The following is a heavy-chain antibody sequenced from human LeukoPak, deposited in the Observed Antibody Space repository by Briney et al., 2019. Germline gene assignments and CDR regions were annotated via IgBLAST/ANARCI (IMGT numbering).Heavy chain of an antibody. CDR1: GFAFSDYS. CDR2: TRGSGSGMGSGS. CDR3: TRDDNWGFDY. D-gene: IGHD7-27*01. J-gene: IGHJ4*02. V-gene: IGHV3-21*05. Sequence: GGSLRLSCAASGFAFSDYSMTWVRQAPGKGLEWIANTRGSGSGMGSGSYYAGAVQGRFTISRDNAKNSLYLQMNSLRAEDTVFYYCTRDDNWGFDYWGQGALVTVSS.